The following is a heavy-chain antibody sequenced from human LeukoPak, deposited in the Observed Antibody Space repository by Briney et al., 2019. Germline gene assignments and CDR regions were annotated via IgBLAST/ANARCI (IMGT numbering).Heavy chain of an antibody. CDR3: ARHEAFPGAFDI. CDR2: IYTSGST. J-gene: IGHJ3*02. V-gene: IGHV4-61*02. Sequence: TLSLTCTVSGGSISSGSYYWSWIRQPAGKGLEWIGRIYTSGSTNYNPSLKSRVTISVDTSKNQFSLKLSSVTAADTAVYYCARHEAFPGAFDIWGQGTMVSVSS. D-gene: IGHD1-14*01. CDR1: GGSISSGSYY.